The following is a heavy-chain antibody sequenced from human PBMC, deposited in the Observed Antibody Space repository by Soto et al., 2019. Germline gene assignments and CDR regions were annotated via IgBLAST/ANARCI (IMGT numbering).Heavy chain of an antibody. Sequence: SSVKVSCKASGGTFSSYTISWVRQAPGQGLERMGRIIPILGIANYAQKFQGRVTITADKSTSTAYMELSSLRSEDTAVYYCAIAGEYRPAGDSKAFDIWGQGTMVTVSS. CDR1: GGTFSSYT. D-gene: IGHD2-15*01. CDR3: AIAGEYRPAGDSKAFDI. J-gene: IGHJ3*02. CDR2: IIPILGIA. V-gene: IGHV1-69*02.